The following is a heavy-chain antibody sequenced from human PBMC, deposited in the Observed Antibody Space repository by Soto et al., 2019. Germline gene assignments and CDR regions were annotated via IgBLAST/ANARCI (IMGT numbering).Heavy chain of an antibody. CDR1: GGSIRSVNFS. V-gene: IGHV4-30-2*01. D-gene: IGHD3-3*01. Sequence: PLEPLRLTCTVAGGSIRSVNFSWTCIRQPPGKGLEWIAYIFHTGSTFYNSSLKPRVSISVDRSKNQISLKLKSVTETDTAVYYCARVKVGDLFRFNWFFDLWGRGTLVTVSS. CDR2: IFHTGST. CDR3: ARVKVGDLFRFNWFFDL. J-gene: IGHJ2*01.